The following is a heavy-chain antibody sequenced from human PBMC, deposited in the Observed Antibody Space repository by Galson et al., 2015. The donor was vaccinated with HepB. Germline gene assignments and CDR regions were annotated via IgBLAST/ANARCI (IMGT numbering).Heavy chain of an antibody. D-gene: IGHD3-10*01. CDR1: GFTFSNYA. Sequence: SLRLSCAASGFTFSNYAVHWVRQAPGKGLEWVAVISYDGSDKYYADSVKGRFTISRDNAKNSLYLQMNSLRAEDTAVYYCARGAWLTYYYGSGSYSSFDYWGQGTLVTVSS. CDR3: ARGAWLTYYYGSGSYSSFDY. J-gene: IGHJ4*02. V-gene: IGHV3-30*04. CDR2: ISYDGSDK.